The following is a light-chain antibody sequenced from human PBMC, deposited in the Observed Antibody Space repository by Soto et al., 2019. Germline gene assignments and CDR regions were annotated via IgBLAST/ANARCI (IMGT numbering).Light chain of an antibody. J-gene: IGLJ3*02. CDR3: SSYAGSSWV. V-gene: IGLV2-11*01. Sequence: QSALTQPRSVSGSPGQSVTISCTGTSSDVGGYNYVSWYQQHPGKAPKLMIYDVSKRPSGVPDRFSGSKSGNTASLTISGLLAEDEADYYCSSYAGSSWVFGGGTKVTVL. CDR1: SSDVGGYNY. CDR2: DVS.